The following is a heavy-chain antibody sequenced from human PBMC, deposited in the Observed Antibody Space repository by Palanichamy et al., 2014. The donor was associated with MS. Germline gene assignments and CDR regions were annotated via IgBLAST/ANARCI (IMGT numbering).Heavy chain of an antibody. Sequence: QVQLVESGGGLVKPGGSLRLSCEASGFTFDDHYMSWIRQAPGKGLEWVSYISSSGAAIFYADSVKGRFTISRDNAKNSLSLHMNSLRPEDTAIYYCARRDTETVAFDFWGQGTLVTVSS. D-gene: IGHD6-19*01. V-gene: IGHV3-11*04. CDR1: GFTFDDHY. CDR3: ARRDTETVAFDF. J-gene: IGHJ4*02. CDR2: ISSSGAAI.